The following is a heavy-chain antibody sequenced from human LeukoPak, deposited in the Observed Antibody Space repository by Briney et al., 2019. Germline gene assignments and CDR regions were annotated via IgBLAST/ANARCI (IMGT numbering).Heavy chain of an antibody. CDR1: GGSISSHY. J-gene: IGHJ5*02. CDR3: AGQPMITFGRFDP. CDR2: IYYSGST. V-gene: IGHV4-59*11. Sequence: SETLSFTCTVSGGSISSHYWSWIRQPPGKGLEWIGYIYYSGSTNYNPSLKSRVTISVDTSKNQFSLKLSSVTAADTAVYYCAGQPMITFGRFDPWGQGTLVTASS. D-gene: IGHD3-16*01.